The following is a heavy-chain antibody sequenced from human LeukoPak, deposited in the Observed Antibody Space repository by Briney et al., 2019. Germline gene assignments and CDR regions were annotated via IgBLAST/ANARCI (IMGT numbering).Heavy chain of an antibody. J-gene: IGHJ4*02. CDR1: GGSFSGYY. CDR2: INHSGST. V-gene: IGHV4-34*01. D-gene: IGHD7-27*01. CDR3: ASETGDLDY. Sequence: LETLSLTCAVYGGSFSGYYWGWIRQPAGKGLEWIGEINHSGSTNYNPSLKSRVTISVDTSKNQFSLKLSSVTAADTAVYYCASETGDLDYWGQGTLVTVSS.